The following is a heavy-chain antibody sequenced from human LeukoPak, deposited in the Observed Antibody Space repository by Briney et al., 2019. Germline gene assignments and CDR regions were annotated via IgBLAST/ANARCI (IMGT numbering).Heavy chain of an antibody. V-gene: IGHV3-7*03. Sequence: GGSLRLSCAASGFTFSSYWMSWVRQAPGKGLEWVANIKQDGSEKYYVDSVKGRFTISRDNAKNSLYLQMNSLRAEDTAVYYCARHAGYRSGGSCYDDAFDIWGQGTMVTVSS. CDR1: GFTFSSYW. D-gene: IGHD2-15*01. J-gene: IGHJ3*02. CDR2: IKQDGSEK. CDR3: ARHAGYRSGGSCYDDAFDI.